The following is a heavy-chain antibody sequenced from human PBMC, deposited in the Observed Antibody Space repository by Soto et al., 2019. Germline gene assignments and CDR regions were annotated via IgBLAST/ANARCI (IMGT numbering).Heavy chain of an antibody. V-gene: IGHV1-69*11. CDR3: ARWPQPRYTADPYAVDV. CDR2: IVPSLDTT. Sequence: QVHLVQSGTEVKKPVSSVKVSCKASGGTFSSSGFSWVRQAPGQGLEWMGMIVPSLDTTNYAQKFQARVTITADEVTSTAYMELRSLRSEYTAVYYCARWPQPRYTADPYAVDVWGQGTRVIVSS. CDR1: GGTFSSSG. J-gene: IGHJ6*02. D-gene: IGHD3-16*02.